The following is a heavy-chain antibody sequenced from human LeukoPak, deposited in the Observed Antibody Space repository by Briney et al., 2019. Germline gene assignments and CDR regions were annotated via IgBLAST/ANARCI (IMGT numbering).Heavy chain of an antibody. CDR3: ARGGTFWDS. CDR1: GGSIRTTSYY. CDR2: IYFSGST. Sequence: SETLSLTCTVSGGSIRTTSYYWGWIRQSPGREPEWIGTIYFSGSTYYNPSLESRVTISVDTSNNQFSLKLNSETAADTAVYYCARGGTFWDSWGQGTLVTVSS. D-gene: IGHD3-3*01. V-gene: IGHV4-39*07. J-gene: IGHJ4*02.